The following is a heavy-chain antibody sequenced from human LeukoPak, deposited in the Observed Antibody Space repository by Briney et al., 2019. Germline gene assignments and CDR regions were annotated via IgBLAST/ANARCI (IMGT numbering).Heavy chain of an antibody. CDR2: INPNSGGT. D-gene: IGHD3-3*01. CDR1: GYTFTGYY. Sequence: ASVKVSCKASGYTFTGYYMHWVRQAPGQGLEWMGWINPNSGGTNYAQKFQGRVTMTRDTSISTAYMELSRLRSEDTAVYYCAADLNPSYDFWSGYPYGGNWFDPWGQGTLVTVSS. V-gene: IGHV1-2*02. CDR3: AADLNPSYDFWSGYPYGGNWFDP. J-gene: IGHJ5*02.